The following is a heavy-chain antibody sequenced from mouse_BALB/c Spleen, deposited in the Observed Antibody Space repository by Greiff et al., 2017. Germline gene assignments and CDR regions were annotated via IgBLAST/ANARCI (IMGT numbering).Heavy chain of an antibody. J-gene: IGHJ2*01. CDR3: ARGAGYDY. V-gene: IGHV1-76*01. CDR2: IYPGGGYT. CDR1: GFNIKDTY. Sequence: QVQLQQSGAELVKPGASVKLSCTASGFNIKDTYMHWVKQRPGHGLEWIGDIYPGGGYTNYNEKFKGKATLTADTSSSTAYMQLSSLTSEDSAVYFCARGAGYDYWGQGTTLTVSS. D-gene: IGHD2-2*01.